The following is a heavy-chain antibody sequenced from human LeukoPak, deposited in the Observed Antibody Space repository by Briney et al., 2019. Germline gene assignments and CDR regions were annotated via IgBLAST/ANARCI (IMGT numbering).Heavy chain of an antibody. CDR1: GYSISSGYY. D-gene: IGHD2-15*01. Sequence: SETLSLTCAVSGYSISSGYYWGWIRQPPGRGLEWIGSIYHSGSTYYNPSLKSRVTISVDTSKNQFSLKLSSVTAADTAVYYCARGGYSPLRKVVVAATSKIDYWGQGILVTVSS. CDR2: IYHSGST. CDR3: ARGGYSPLRKVVVAATSKIDY. V-gene: IGHV4-38-2*01. J-gene: IGHJ4*02.